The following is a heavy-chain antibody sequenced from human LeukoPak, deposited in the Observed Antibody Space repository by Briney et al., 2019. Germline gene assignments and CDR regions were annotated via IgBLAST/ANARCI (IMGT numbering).Heavy chain of an antibody. CDR2: ISSSSSYI. CDR1: GFTFSSYS. Sequence: PGGSLRLSCAASGFTFSSYSMNWVRQAPGKGLEWVSSISSSSSYIYYADSVKGRSTISRDNAKNSLYLQMNSLRAEDTAVYYCARDSTFAVATFDYWGQGTLVTVSS. D-gene: IGHD2/OR15-2a*01. V-gene: IGHV3-21*01. CDR3: ARDSTFAVATFDY. J-gene: IGHJ4*02.